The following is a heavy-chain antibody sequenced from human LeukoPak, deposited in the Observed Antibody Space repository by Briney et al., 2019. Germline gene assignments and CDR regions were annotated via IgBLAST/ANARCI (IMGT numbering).Heavy chain of an antibody. V-gene: IGHV4-34*01. CDR3: AGVKGIAAAWYPGYGMDV. CDR1: GGSFSGYY. CDR2: INHSGST. D-gene: IGHD6-13*01. J-gene: IGHJ6*02. Sequence: PSETLSLTCAVYGGSFSGYYWSWIRQPPGKGLEWIGEINHSGSTNYNPSLKSRVTISVDTSKNQFSLKLSSVTAADTAVYYCAGVKGIAAAWYPGYGMDVWGQGTRSPSP.